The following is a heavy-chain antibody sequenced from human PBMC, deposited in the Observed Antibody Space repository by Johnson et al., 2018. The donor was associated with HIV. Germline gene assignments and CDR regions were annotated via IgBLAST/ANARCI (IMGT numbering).Heavy chain of an antibody. Sequence: VQLVESGGGVVRPGGSLRLSCAASGFTFDDSGMSWVRQAPGKGLEWVSAISGSGGSTYYADSVKGRFTISRDNSKNTLYLQMNSLRAEDTAVYYCAKDPGWFGEPGDAFDIWGQGTMVTVSS. CDR3: AKDPGWFGEPGDAFDI. D-gene: IGHD3-10*01. V-gene: IGHV3-23*04. J-gene: IGHJ3*02. CDR2: ISGSGGST. CDR1: GFTFDDSG.